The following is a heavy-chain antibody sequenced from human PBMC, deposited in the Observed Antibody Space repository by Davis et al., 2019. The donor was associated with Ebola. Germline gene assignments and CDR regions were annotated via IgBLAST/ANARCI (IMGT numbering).Heavy chain of an antibody. V-gene: IGHV3-23*01. CDR3: AKAMTVGSLTGPFDY. CDR1: GFTFGDYF. Sequence: GESLKISCAASGFTFGDYFMSWIRQAPGKGLEWVSSIRSSGSTTYYADSVKGRFTISRDNFKDTLYLQINSLRADDSAVYYCAKAMTVGSLTGPFDYWGQGALVTVSS. D-gene: IGHD3-9*01. CDR2: IRSSGSTT. J-gene: IGHJ4*02.